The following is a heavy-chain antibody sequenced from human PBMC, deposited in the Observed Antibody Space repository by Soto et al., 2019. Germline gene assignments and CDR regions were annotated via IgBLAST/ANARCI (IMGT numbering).Heavy chain of an antibody. CDR2: IYYSGST. J-gene: IGHJ4*02. CDR3: ARSSGYYYGDVDY. V-gene: IGHV4-31*03. CDR1: GGSISSGGYY. Sequence: QVQLQESGPGLVKPSQTLSLTCTVSGGSISSGGYYWSWIRQHPGKGLEWIGYIYYSGSTYYNPSLQSRATISVGASKNQFSLQLSSVTAADTAVYYCARSSGYYYGDVDYWGQGSLVTVSS. D-gene: IGHD3-22*01.